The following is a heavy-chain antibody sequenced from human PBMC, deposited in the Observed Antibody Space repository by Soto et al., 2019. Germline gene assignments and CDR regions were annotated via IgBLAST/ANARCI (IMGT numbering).Heavy chain of an antibody. CDR1: GGSISSGGYY. V-gene: IGHV4-31*03. CDR2: IYYSGST. D-gene: IGHD2-21*02. CDR3: ARGPVGDWRYYFDY. Sequence: PSETLSLTCTVSGGSISSGGYYWSWIRQHPGKGLEWIGYIYYSGSTYYNPSLKSRVTISVDTSKNQFSLKLSSVTAADTAVYYCARGPVGDWRYYFDYWGQGTMVTVYS. J-gene: IGHJ4*02.